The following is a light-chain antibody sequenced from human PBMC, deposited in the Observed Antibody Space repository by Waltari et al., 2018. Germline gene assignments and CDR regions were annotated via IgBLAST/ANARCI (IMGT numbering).Light chain of an antibody. Sequence: QSGLTQPASVSASPGESITISCTGTSCDIGCSDFVSWYQHHPGRAPKVLIFDVNHRPSGISDRFAGSKSGNTASLTISELQPEDDADYYCRSHSTNNIVLFGGGTKVTVL. CDR3: RSHSTNNIVL. CDR1: SCDIGCSDF. V-gene: IGLV2-14*01. CDR2: DVN. J-gene: IGLJ2*01.